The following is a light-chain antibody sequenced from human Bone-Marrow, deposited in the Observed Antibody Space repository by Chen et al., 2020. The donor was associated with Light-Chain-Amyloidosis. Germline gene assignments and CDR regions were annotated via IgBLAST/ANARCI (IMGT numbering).Light chain of an antibody. CDR2: FKSDSED. Sequence: QAVLTQPSSLSASPGASASLTCTFRSDINVGSYRIYWYQQKPGSPPQYLLRFKSDSEDQRGSGVPSRFSGSSDVSANAGILLISGLQSEDEADYYCMMWHSTAWVFGGGTKLTVL. CDR1: SDINVGSYR. V-gene: IGLV5-45*02. CDR3: MMWHSTAWV. J-gene: IGLJ3*02.